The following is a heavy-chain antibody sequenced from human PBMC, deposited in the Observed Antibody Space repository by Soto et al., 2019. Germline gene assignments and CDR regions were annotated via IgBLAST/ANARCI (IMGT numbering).Heavy chain of an antibody. D-gene: IGHD6-13*01. V-gene: IGHV1-69*01. CDR3: AREGAAAAGRMDV. J-gene: IGHJ6*02. CDR1: GGTFSSYA. Sequence: QVQLVQSGAEVKKPGSSVKVSCKASGGTFSSYAISWVRQAPGQGLEWMGGIIPIFGTANYAQKFQGRVRITADESTSTAYLELSSLTPEDTAVYYCAREGAAAAGRMDVWGQGTTVTVSS. CDR2: IIPIFGTA.